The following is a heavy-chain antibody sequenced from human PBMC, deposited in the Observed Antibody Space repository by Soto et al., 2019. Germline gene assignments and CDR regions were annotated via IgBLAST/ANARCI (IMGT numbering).Heavy chain of an antibody. CDR2: ISGGGTGT. J-gene: IGHJ4*02. CDR1: GFTFTNYA. V-gene: IGHV3-23*01. CDR3: AKGHYYDNFGNWVENQAFDY. D-gene: IGHD3-22*01. Sequence: GSLLLVCSASGFTFTNYALHWVHQAAGKGLEWVSSISGGGTGTYSADAVKGRFTISSDKSRNTVYLQMSSLRAEDTAVYYCAKGHYYDNFGNWVENQAFDYWGQGNMVTV.